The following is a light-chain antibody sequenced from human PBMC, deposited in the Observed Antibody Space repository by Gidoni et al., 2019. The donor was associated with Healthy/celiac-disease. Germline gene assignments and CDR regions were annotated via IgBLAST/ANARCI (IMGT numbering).Light chain of an antibody. Sequence: DIQITQSPSSLSASVGDRVTITCRASQSISSYLNWYQQKPGKAPKLLIYAASSLQSGVPSRFSGSGSGTDITLTIRSLQPEDFATYYCQQSYSTPRFGEGTKVEIK. CDR2: AAS. J-gene: IGKJ4*01. CDR1: QSISSY. V-gene: IGKV1-39*01. CDR3: QQSYSTPR.